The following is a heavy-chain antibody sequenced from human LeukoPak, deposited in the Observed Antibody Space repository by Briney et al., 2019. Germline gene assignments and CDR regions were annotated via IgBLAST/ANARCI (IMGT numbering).Heavy chain of an antibody. CDR1: GFTFSSYC. CDR3: ASLLNKVQLAQDY. D-gene: IGHD5-18*01. Sequence: GGSLRLSCAASGFTFSSYCMNWVRQAPGKGLEGVSYISSSSSTIYYADSVKGRFTISRDNAKNSLYLQMNSLRAVDTAVYYCASLLNKVQLAQDYWGQGTLVTVSS. CDR2: ISSSSSTI. J-gene: IGHJ4*02. V-gene: IGHV3-48*01.